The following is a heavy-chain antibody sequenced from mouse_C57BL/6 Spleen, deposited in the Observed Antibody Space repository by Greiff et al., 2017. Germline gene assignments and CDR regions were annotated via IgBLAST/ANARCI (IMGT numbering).Heavy chain of an antibody. Sequence: EVMLVESGGGLVKPGGSLKLSCAASGFTFSDYGMHWVRQAPEKGLEWVAYISSGSSTIYYADTVTGRFTISRDNAKNTLFLQMTSLRSEDTAMYYCARLTGTSYWGQGTTLTVSS. D-gene: IGHD4-1*01. J-gene: IGHJ2*01. V-gene: IGHV5-17*01. CDR1: GFTFSDYG. CDR3: ARLTGTSY. CDR2: ISSGSSTI.